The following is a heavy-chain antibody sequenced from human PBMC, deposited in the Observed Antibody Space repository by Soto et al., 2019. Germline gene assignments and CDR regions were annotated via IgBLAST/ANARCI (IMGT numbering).Heavy chain of an antibody. Sequence: QVQLVQSGAEVKKPGASVKVSCKASGYTFTGYYMHWVRQAPGQGLEWMGWVNPNSGGTNYAQKVQCRVTMTRDTSISTAYMELSRLRSDDTAVYYCARELSYYYGSGRYLHYFDYWGQGTLVTVSS. CDR1: GYTFTGYY. J-gene: IGHJ4*02. V-gene: IGHV1-2*02. CDR2: VNPNSGGT. D-gene: IGHD3-10*01. CDR3: ARELSYYYGSGRYLHYFDY.